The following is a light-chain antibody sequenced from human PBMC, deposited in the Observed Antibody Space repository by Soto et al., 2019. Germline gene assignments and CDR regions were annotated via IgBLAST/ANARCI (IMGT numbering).Light chain of an antibody. V-gene: IGLV1-40*01. Sequence: QSVLTQPPSVSGAPGQRVTISWTGSSSNIGAGYNVHWYQQLPGTAPKLLIYGNSNRPSGVPDRFSGSKSGTSASLAITGLQAEDEADYYCQSYDSSLSGVVFGGGTKVTVL. CDR2: GNS. CDR1: SSNIGAGYN. CDR3: QSYDSSLSGVV. J-gene: IGLJ2*01.